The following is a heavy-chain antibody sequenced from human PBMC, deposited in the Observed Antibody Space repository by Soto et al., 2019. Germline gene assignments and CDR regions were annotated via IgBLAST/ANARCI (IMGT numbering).Heavy chain of an antibody. Sequence: QVHLVESGGGVVQPGGSLRLSCAGSGFTFSDYGMHWVRQAPGKGLEWVAVLWYDGSGEYYTDSVRCRFTISRVNSKNTLYLQMNNLRDEDTGVYYCARDSVRFLEHFSKDYFDYWGPGTRVTVSS. J-gene: IGHJ4*02. CDR2: LWYDGSGE. D-gene: IGHD3-3*01. CDR1: GFTFSDYG. CDR3: ARDSVRFLEHFSKDYFDY. V-gene: IGHV3-33*08.